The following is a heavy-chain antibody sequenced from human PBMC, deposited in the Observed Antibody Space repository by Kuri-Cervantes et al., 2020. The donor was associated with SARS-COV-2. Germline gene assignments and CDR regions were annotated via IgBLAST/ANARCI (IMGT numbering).Heavy chain of an antibody. V-gene: IGHV1-46*03. CDR2: INPSGGST. CDR3: TRDLRDYSSGYSN. J-gene: IGHJ4*02. CDR1: GYTFTSYY. Sequence: GGSLRLSCKASGYTFTSYYMHWVRQAPGQGLEWMGIINPSGGSTSYAQKFQGRVTMTRDTSTSTVYMELSSLRSEDTAVYYCTRDLRDYSSGYSNWGQGTLVTVSS. D-gene: IGHD3-22*01.